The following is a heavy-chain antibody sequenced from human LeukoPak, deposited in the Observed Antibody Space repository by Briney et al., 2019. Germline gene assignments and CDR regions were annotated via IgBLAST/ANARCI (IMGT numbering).Heavy chain of an antibody. Sequence: ASVKVSCKASGYTFTRYYIHWVRQAPGQGLEWMGIINPSGGSTSYAQNFQGRVTMTSDTSTSTVYMELRSLRSDDTAVYYCAREAEPYYYDNSGYYGYWGQGTLVTVSS. J-gene: IGHJ4*02. CDR2: INPSGGST. D-gene: IGHD3-22*01. CDR3: AREAEPYYYDNSGYYGY. V-gene: IGHV1-46*01. CDR1: GYTFTRYY.